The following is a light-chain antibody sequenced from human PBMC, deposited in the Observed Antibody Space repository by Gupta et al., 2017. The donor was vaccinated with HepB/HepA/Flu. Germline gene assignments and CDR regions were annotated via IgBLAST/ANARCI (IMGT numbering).Light chain of an antibody. CDR2: LGS. Sequence: DIVMTQSPLSLPVTPGEPASISCRSSQSLLHSNGYTYLDWYLQKPGQSPQLLIYLGSNRASGIPDRFSGSGSGTDFTLKISRVEAEDVGVYYCMQALQSRWAFGQGTKVEIK. V-gene: IGKV2-28*01. CDR3: MQALQSRWA. CDR1: QSLLHSNGYTY. J-gene: IGKJ1*01.